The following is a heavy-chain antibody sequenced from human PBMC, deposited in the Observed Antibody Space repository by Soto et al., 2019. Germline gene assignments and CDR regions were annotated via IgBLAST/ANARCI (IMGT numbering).Heavy chain of an antibody. D-gene: IGHD7-27*01. Sequence: EVQVVESGGGLIQPGGSLRLSCAASRFSVSGNYMGWVRQAPGKGLEWVSAIYSGGSTHYADSVKGRFTISRDNSKNTLYLQMNSLRAEETAVYYCARASSRWGSDAAHWGQGTLVTVSS. CDR2: IYSGGST. CDR3: ARASSRWGSDAAH. CDR1: RFSVSGNY. V-gene: IGHV3-53*01. J-gene: IGHJ4*02.